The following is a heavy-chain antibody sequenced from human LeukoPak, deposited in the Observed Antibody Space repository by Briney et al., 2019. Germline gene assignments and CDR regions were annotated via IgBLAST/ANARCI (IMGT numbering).Heavy chain of an antibody. CDR2: IYYSGST. D-gene: IGHD3/OR15-3a*01. Sequence: SEILSLTCTVSGGSINNYYWSWIRQPPGKGLELIGYIYYSGSTNYNPSLKSRVTMSVDTSKNQFSLKVNSVTAADTAVYYCARRTGYYDGFDYWGQGTLVPVSS. V-gene: IGHV4-59*01. CDR3: ARRTGYYDGFDY. J-gene: IGHJ4*02. CDR1: GGSINNYY.